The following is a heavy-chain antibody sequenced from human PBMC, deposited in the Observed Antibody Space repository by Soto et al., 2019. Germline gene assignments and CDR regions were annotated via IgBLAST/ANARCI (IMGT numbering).Heavy chain of an antibody. D-gene: IGHD6-13*01. CDR2: ISPGDSDT. J-gene: IGHJ3*02. CDR1: GYNFANYW. Sequence: GESLKISCKGSGYNFANYWIGWVRQMPGKGLEWMGMISPGDSDTKNSPSLQGQITMSVDKSDSSAYLQWRSLKASDTAMYYCAAGYTTGSDAFDIWGQGTMVTVSS. V-gene: IGHV5-51*01. CDR3: AAGYTTGSDAFDI.